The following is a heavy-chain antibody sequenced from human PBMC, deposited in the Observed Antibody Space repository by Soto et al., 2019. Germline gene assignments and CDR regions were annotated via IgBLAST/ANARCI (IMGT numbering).Heavy chain of an antibody. J-gene: IGHJ4*02. CDR2: SRNEANSYTT. V-gene: IGHV3-72*01. D-gene: IGHD6-19*01. CDR3: ASSSSGWSFDS. Sequence: GGSLRLSCGASGFTLSDHYMDWVRKAPGKGLEWVGRSRNEANSYTTLYAASVKGTFTISRDDSKNSVSLQMNSLKTEDTAVYFCASSSSGWSFDSWGQGTLVTVSS. CDR1: GFTLSDHY.